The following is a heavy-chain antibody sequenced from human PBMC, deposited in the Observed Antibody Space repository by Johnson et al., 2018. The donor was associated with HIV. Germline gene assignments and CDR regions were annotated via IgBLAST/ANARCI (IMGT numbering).Heavy chain of an antibody. CDR3: AREGTAAVMDAFDI. D-gene: IGHD6-13*01. Sequence: VQLVESGGVVVQPGGSLRLSCAASGFTFDDYAMHWVRQAPGKGLEWVSLISWDGGSTYYVDSVKGRFTISRDNSKNTLSLQMKSLRAEDTAVYFCAREGTAAVMDAFDIWGQGTMVTVSS. V-gene: IGHV3-43D*03. J-gene: IGHJ3*02. CDR2: ISWDGGST. CDR1: GFTFDDYA.